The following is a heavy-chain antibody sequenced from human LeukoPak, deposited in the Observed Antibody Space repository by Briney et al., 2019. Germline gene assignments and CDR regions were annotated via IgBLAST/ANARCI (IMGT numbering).Heavy chain of an antibody. Sequence: SETLSLTCAVYGGSFSGYYWSWIRQPPGKGLEWIGEINHSGSTNYNPSLKSRVTISVDTSKNQFSLKLSSVTAADTAVYYCASFYDFWSGPCDYWGQGTLVTVSS. CDR1: GGSFSGYY. V-gene: IGHV4-34*01. CDR3: ASFYDFWSGPCDY. D-gene: IGHD3-3*01. CDR2: INHSGST. J-gene: IGHJ4*02.